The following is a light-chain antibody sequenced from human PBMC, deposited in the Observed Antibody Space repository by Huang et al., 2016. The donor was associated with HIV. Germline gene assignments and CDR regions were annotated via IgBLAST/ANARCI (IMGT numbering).Light chain of an antibody. CDR1: QSISQN. J-gene: IGKJ4*01. CDR2: SAS. Sequence: EVVLTQSPGTLSVSPGETATLSCSASQSISQNLAWYQYKPGQAPRLLIFSASTRATDIPARFSGSGTGTEFTLTVTSLQSEDFALYYCQQYDTWPPLTFGGGTRVDI. V-gene: IGKV3D-15*01. CDR3: QQYDTWPPLT.